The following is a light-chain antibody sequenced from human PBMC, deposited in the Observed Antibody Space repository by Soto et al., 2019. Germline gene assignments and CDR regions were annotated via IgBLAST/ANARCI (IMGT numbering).Light chain of an antibody. J-gene: IGLJ3*02. Sequence: QSVLTQSASVSGSPGQSITISCTGTSSDIGAYNHVSWYQHHPGKVPRLMIYEVSNRPSGVSNRFSGSKSGNTASLTISGLQAEDEGDYYCHSFTTSTTRLFGGGTKVTVL. CDR2: EVS. V-gene: IGLV2-14*01. CDR1: SSDIGAYNH. CDR3: HSFTTSTTRL.